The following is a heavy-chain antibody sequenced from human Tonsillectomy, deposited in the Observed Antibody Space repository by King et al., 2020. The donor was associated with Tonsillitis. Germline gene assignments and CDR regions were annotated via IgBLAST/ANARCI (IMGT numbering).Heavy chain of an antibody. D-gene: IGHD3-16*01. Sequence: QLVQSGGGVVQPGRSLRLSCAASGFTFSSYGIHWVRQAPGKGLEWVAVISYDGSNKYYADSVKGRFTISRDNSKNTLYLQMNSLRAEDKAVYYCRAGEANAFDIWGQGTMVTVSS. CDR2: ISYDGSNK. CDR1: GFTFSSYG. V-gene: IGHV3-30*03. CDR3: RAGEANAFDI. J-gene: IGHJ3*02.